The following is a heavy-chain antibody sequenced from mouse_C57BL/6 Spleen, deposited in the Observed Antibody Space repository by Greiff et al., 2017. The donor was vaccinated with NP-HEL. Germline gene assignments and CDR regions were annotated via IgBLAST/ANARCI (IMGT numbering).Heavy chain of an antibody. CDR2: INPGDGDT. D-gene: IGHD2-13*01. CDR3: AKRKNLNSGGDGFDY. V-gene: IGHV1-80*01. Sequence: QVQLQQSGPELVKPGASVKISCKASGYTFSNYWMNWVKQRPGKGLAWIGQINPGDGDTNYNGKFKGKATLTADKSSSTAYMTLCSLTSEDSAVYFSAKRKNLNSGGDGFDYWGQGNTVTVST. J-gene: IGHJ4*01. CDR1: GYTFSNYW.